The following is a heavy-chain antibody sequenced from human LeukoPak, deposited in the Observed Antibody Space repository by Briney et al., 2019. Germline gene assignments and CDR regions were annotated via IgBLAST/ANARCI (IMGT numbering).Heavy chain of an antibody. CDR3: ALGGAFDI. CDR1: GGSFSVYY. CDR2: INHSGST. J-gene: IGHJ3*02. Sequence: PSETLSLTCAVYGGSFSVYYWSWIRQPPGKGLEWIGEINHSGSTNYNPSLKSRVTISVDTSKNQFSLKLSSVTAADTAVYYCALGGAFDIWGQGTMVTVSS. V-gene: IGHV4-34*01.